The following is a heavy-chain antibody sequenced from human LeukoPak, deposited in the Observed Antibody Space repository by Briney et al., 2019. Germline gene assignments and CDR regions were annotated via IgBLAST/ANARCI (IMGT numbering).Heavy chain of an antibody. Sequence: GGSLRLSCAASGFTFSSYSMNWVRQAPGKGLEWVSVIYSGGSTYYADSVKGRFTISRDNSKNTLYLQMNSLRAEDTAVYYCASSAVTPGAVDYWGQGTLVTVSS. J-gene: IGHJ4*02. CDR1: GFTFSSYS. CDR3: ASSAVTPGAVDY. V-gene: IGHV3-53*01. D-gene: IGHD4-17*01. CDR2: IYSGGST.